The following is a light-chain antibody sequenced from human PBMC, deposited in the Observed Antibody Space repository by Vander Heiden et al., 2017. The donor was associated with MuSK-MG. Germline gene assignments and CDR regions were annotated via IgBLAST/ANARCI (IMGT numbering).Light chain of an antibody. J-gene: IGKJ1*01. CDR3: QQEDSTPRK. CDR2: WAS. Sequence: DVVMTQSPESLAVSLGERATIYCKASQSVLFTSDNKTYLSWYQQKPGPPLKLLIYWASTRESGVPDRFSSSGSGTEFTLTISSLQAEDVAVYYYQQEDSTPRKFGQGTKGEIK. V-gene: IGKV4-1*01. CDR1: QSVLFTSDNKTY.